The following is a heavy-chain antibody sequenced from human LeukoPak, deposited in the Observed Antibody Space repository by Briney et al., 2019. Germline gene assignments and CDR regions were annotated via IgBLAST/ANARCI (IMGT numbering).Heavy chain of an antibody. CDR2: FDPEDGET. Sequence: ASVKVSCKVSGYTLTELSMHWVRQAPGKGLEWMGGFDPEDGETIYAQKFQGRVTMTEDTSTDTAYMELSSLRSEDTAVYYCATGQRTTVVTPHYFDYWGQGILVTVSS. V-gene: IGHV1-24*01. CDR3: ATGQRTTVVTPHYFDY. J-gene: IGHJ4*02. CDR1: GYTLTELS. D-gene: IGHD4-23*01.